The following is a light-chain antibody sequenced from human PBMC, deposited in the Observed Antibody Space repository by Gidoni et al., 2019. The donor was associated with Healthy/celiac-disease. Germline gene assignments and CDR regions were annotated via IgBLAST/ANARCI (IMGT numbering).Light chain of an antibody. J-gene: IGKJ1*01. CDR1: QSITNW. CDR3: QQYSSYWT. Sequence: DIQMTQSPSTLSASIGDRVTITCRASQSITNWLAWYQQKPGKAPKLLIYDASSLQSGVPSRFSGSGSGTEFTLTITSLQSDDFATYYCQQYSSYWTFXXXTKVEIK. CDR2: DAS. V-gene: IGKV1-5*01.